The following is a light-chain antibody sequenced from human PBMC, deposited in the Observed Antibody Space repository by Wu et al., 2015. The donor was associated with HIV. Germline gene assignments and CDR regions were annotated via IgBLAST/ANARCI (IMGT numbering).Light chain of an antibody. CDR1: QSISSY. Sequence: EIVLTQSPATLSLSPGETATLSCRASQSISSYLAWYQQKPGQAPRLLIYDASNRATGIPARFSGRGSGTDFTLTISSLEPEDFAVYYCQQVHSYPLSFGGGTKVEIK. CDR2: DAS. V-gene: IGKV3-11*01. J-gene: IGKJ4*01. CDR3: QQVHSYPLS.